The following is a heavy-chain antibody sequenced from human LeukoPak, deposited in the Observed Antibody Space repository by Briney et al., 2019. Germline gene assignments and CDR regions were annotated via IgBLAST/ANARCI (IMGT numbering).Heavy chain of an antibody. CDR1: GFTFSSYG. V-gene: IGHV4-34*01. CDR2: INHSGST. J-gene: IGHJ6*03. Sequence: PGGSLRLSCAASGFTFSSYGMSWIRQPPGKGLEWIGEINHSGSTNYNPSLKSRVTISVDTSKNQFSLKLSSVTAADTAVYYCARTTEAHSWRTRYYDYYMDVWGKGTTVTVSS. CDR3: ARTTEAHSWRTRYYDYYMDV. D-gene: IGHD6-13*01.